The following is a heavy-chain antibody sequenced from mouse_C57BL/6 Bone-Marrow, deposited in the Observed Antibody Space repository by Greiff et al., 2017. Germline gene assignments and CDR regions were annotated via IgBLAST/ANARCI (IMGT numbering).Heavy chain of an antibody. D-gene: IGHD1-1*01. CDR2: IDPSDSYT. CDR3: ARGYYGSSWFAY. CDR1: GYTFTSYW. Sequence: QVQLQPPGAELVRPGTSVKLSCKASGYTFTSYWMHWVKQRPGQGLEWIGVIDPSDSYTNYNQKFKGKATLTVDTSSSTAYMQLSSLTSEDSAVYYCARGYYGSSWFAYWGQGTLVTVSA. J-gene: IGHJ3*01. V-gene: IGHV1-59*01.